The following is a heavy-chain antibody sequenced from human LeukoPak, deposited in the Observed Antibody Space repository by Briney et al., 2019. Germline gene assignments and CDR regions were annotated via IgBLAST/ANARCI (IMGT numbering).Heavy chain of an antibody. J-gene: IGHJ3*02. CDR2: IYYNEDT. CDR1: GVDIYISTYY. D-gene: IGHD2-15*01. CDR3: ARQLAAGNDAFDI. Sequence: SETLSLTCTVSGVDIYISTYYWAWIRQPPGKGLEFIGSIYYNEDTYSNPSLKSRLTISVDTSTNQFSLRLNSVTAADTAVYFCARQLAAGNDAFDIWGQGTMVTVSS. V-gene: IGHV4-39*01.